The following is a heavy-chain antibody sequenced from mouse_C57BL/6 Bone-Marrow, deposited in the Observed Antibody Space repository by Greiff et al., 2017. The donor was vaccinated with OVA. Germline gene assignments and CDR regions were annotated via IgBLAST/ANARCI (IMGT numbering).Heavy chain of an antibody. CDR2: INPNNGGT. CDR1: GYTFTDYY. V-gene: IGHV1-26*01. D-gene: IGHD2-2*01. Sequence: EVQLQQSGPELVKPGASVKISCKASGYTFTDYYMNWVKQSHGKSLEWIGDINPNNGGTSYNEKFKGKATLTADKSSSTAYMELRSLTSEDSAVYYCASHGGGLRRVSYYAMDYWGQGTSVTVSS. CDR3: ASHGGGLRRVSYYAMDY. J-gene: IGHJ4*01.